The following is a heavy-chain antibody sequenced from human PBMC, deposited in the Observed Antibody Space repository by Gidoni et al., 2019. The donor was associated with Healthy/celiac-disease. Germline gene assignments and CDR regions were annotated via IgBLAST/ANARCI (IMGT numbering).Heavy chain of an antibody. D-gene: IGHD2-21*02. V-gene: IGHV3-30*18. CDR3: AKARVTAYYYYYGMDV. J-gene: IGHJ6*02. Sequence: QVQLVESGGGVVQPGRSLRLSCAASGFTFSSYGMHWVRQAPGKGLEWVAVISYDGSNKYYADSVKGRFAISRDNSKNTLYLQMNSLRAEDTAVYYCAKARVTAYYYYYGMDVWGQGTTVTVSS. CDR1: GFTFSSYG. CDR2: ISYDGSNK.